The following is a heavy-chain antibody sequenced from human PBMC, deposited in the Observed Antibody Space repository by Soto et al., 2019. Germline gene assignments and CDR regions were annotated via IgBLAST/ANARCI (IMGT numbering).Heavy chain of an antibody. CDR2: INPNSGGT. CDR3: ARGIAYSGYGRQRHSGKNAYIFDVYYFDY. D-gene: IGHD5-12*01. CDR1: GYTFTGYY. Sequence: QVQLVQSGAEVKKPGASVKVSCKASGYTFTGYYMHWVRQAPGQGLEWMGWINPNSGGTNYAQKFQGWVTMTRDTSISTAYMELSRLRSDDTAVYYCARGIAYSGYGRQRHSGKNAYIFDVYYFDYWGQGTLVTVSS. J-gene: IGHJ4*02. V-gene: IGHV1-2*04.